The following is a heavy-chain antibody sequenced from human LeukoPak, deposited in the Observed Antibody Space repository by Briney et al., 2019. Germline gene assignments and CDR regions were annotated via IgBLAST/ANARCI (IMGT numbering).Heavy chain of an antibody. J-gene: IGHJ4*02. Sequence: PGGSLRLSCAASGFTFDDFTLHWLRQAPGKSLEWVSLITWDGSTTYYTDSVKGRFTISRDKTKNALFLQMNSLTKEDTAFYYCAKGGVVTAVVYYLDYWGQGTLVTVSS. D-gene: IGHD2-21*02. CDR1: GFTFDDFT. V-gene: IGHV3-43*01. CDR2: ITWDGSTT. CDR3: AKGGVVTAVVYYLDY.